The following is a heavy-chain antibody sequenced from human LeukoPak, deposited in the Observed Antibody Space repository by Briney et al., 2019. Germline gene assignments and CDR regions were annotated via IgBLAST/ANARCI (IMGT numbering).Heavy chain of an antibody. CDR2: ISSSGNI. CDR3: VKGRISEDGLDF. CDR1: GFTFSRSA. Sequence: GGSLRLSCAASGFTFSRSAMTWVRQTPGKGLDWVSSISSSGNIDYADSVKGRFTISRDNSKNMLYLQMNSLRAEDTAVYYCVKGRISEDGLDFWGQGTLVTVSS. J-gene: IGHJ4*02. D-gene: IGHD6-13*01. V-gene: IGHV3-23*01.